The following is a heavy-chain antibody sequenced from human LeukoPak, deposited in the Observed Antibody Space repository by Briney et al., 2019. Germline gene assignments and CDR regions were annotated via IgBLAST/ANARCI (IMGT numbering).Heavy chain of an antibody. J-gene: IGHJ6*04. CDR3: ARDLAYCSGGSCYGMDV. CDR1: GFTFSSYA. CDR2: ISYDGSNK. D-gene: IGHD2-15*01. V-gene: IGHV3-30*04. Sequence: PGGSLRLPCAASGFTFSSYAMHWVRQAPGKGLEWVAVISYDGSNKYYADSVKGRFTISRDNSKNTLYLQMNSLRAEDTAVYYCARDLAYCSGGSCYGMDVWGKGTTVTVSS.